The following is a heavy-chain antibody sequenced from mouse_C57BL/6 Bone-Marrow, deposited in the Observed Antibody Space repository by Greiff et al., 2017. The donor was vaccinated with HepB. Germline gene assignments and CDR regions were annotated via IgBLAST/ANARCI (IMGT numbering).Heavy chain of an antibody. D-gene: IGHD2-12*01. CDR2: INPNNGGT. CDR3: SSRLLPYPSGRYFDV. V-gene: IGHV1-26*01. Sequence: EVKLQQSGPELVKPGASVKISCKASGYTFTDYYMNWVKQSHGKSLEWIGDINPNNGGTSYNQKFKGKATLTVDKSSSTAYIELRSLTSEDSAVYYCSSRLLPYPSGRYFDVWGTGTTVTVSS. CDR1: GYTFTDYY. J-gene: IGHJ1*03.